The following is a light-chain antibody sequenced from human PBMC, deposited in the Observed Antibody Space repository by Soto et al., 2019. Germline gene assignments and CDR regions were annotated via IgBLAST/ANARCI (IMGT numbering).Light chain of an antibody. CDR1: QSVSSY. CDR3: QQRSNWPYT. J-gene: IGKJ2*01. V-gene: IGKV3-11*01. CDR2: DAS. Sequence: EIVLTQSPATVSLSPGERATLSCRASQSVSSYLAWYQQKPGQAPRHLIYDASNRATGIPARFSGSGSGTDFPLTISSLEPEDFAVYYCQQRSNWPYTFGQGTKLEIK.